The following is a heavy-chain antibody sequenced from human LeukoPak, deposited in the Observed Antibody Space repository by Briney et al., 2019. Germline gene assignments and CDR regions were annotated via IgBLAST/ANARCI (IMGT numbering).Heavy chain of an antibody. D-gene: IGHD3-3*01. CDR2: ISSSGSTI. CDR1: GFTFSDYY. V-gene: IGHV3-11*01. J-gene: IGHJ6*02. CDR3: ARDHGITIFGVVTYYYYGMDV. Sequence: GGSLRLSCAASGFTFSDYYMSWIRQAPGKGLEWVSYISSSGSTIYYADSVKGRFTISRDNAKNSLYLQMNSLRAEDTAVYYCARDHGITIFGVVTYYYYGMDVWGQGTTVTVS.